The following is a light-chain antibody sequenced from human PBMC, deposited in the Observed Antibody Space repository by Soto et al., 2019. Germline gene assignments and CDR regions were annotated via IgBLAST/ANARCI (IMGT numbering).Light chain of an antibody. Sequence: EIVMTQSPATLSVSPVERATLSCRASQSVSSNLAWYQQKPGQAPRLLIYGASTRATGIPARFSGSGSGTDFTLTIGSLEPEDFAVYYCQQRSNWPQITFGQGTRLEIK. V-gene: IGKV3-15*01. CDR1: QSVSSN. CDR3: QQRSNWPQIT. J-gene: IGKJ5*01. CDR2: GAS.